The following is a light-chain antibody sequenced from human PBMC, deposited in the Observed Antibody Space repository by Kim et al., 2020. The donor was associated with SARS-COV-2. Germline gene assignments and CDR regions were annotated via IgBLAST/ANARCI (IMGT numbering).Light chain of an antibody. CDR2: AAS. CDR1: QSVSSSY. J-gene: IGKJ1*01. Sequence: RGERATLSCRASQSVSSSYLAWYQQKPGQAPRLLIYAASSRATGIPDRFSGSGSGTDFTLTISRLGPEDFAVYYCQQYDNSPSWTFGQGTKVDIK. V-gene: IGKV3-20*01. CDR3: QQYDNSPSWT.